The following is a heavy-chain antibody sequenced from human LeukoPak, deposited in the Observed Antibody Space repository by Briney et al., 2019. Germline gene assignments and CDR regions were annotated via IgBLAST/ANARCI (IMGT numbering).Heavy chain of an antibody. D-gene: IGHD6-13*01. V-gene: IGHV3-23*01. CDR2: ISGSDDST. CDR3: AKDSGHSSSWYY. Sequence: GGSLRLSCAASGFTFSSYAMNWVRQAPGKGLEWVSGISGSDDSTYYADSVKGRFTISRDIPRNTLYLQINSLRAEDTAVYYCAKDSGHSSSWYYWGQGTLVTVSS. CDR1: GFTFSSYA. J-gene: IGHJ4*02.